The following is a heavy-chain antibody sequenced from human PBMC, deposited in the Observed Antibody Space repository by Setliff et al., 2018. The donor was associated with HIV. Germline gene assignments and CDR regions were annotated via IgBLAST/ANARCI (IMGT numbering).Heavy chain of an antibody. D-gene: IGHD3-10*01. CDR2: IKLHGSEK. CDR1: GFTFSSYW. V-gene: IGHV3-7*03. CDR3: AKGVVGGVRIDY. J-gene: IGHJ4*02. Sequence: GGSLRLSCAASGFTFSSYWMSWVRQAPGKGLEWVANIKLHGSEKYYVDSVKGRFTISRDNAKNSLYLQMNSLRAEDTALYYCAKGVVGGVRIDYWGQGTLVTVPQ.